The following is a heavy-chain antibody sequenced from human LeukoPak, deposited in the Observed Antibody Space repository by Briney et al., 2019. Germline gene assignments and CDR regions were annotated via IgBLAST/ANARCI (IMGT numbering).Heavy chain of an antibody. CDR2: INSDGSST. CDR3: ARDRNTGSSYENLFEY. J-gene: IGHJ4*02. CDR1: GFTFSSYW. Sequence: GGSLRLSCAASGFTFSSYWMHWVRQAPGKGLVWVSRINSDGSSTSYADSVRGRFTISRDNAKNTLYLQMNSLRAEDTSVYYCARDRNTGSSYENLFEYWGQGSLVTVSS. D-gene: IGHD1-26*01. V-gene: IGHV3-74*01.